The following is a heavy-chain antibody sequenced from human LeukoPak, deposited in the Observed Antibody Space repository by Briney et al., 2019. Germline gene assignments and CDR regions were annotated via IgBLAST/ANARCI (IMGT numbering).Heavy chain of an antibody. D-gene: IGHD3-10*01. V-gene: IGHV1-18*01. CDR3: ARGTQLILWFGELLSY. Sequence: ASVKVSCKASGYTFTSYGISWVRQAPGQGREWMGWINTYNGNTNYAQKLQDRVTMTTDTSTRTVYMELRSLRSDDTAVYYCARGTQLILWFGELLSYWGQGTLVTVSS. CDR2: INTYNGNT. CDR1: GYTFTSYG. J-gene: IGHJ4*02.